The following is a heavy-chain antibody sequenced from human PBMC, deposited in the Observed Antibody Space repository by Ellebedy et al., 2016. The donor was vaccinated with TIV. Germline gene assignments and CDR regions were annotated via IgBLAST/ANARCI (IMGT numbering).Heavy chain of an antibody. V-gene: IGHV3-15*01. J-gene: IGHJ5*02. CDR2: INSKTDAGAT. D-gene: IGHD6-19*01. Sequence: GESLKISXAASGFTFRDYTMNWVRLPPGKGLEWVGRINSKTDAGATDYAAPVQGRFTISRDYSKNTLYLQMNSLKIEDTAVYYCTQGRGSGWSDNWGQGTLVTVSS. CDR1: GFTFRDYT. CDR3: TQGRGSGWSDN.